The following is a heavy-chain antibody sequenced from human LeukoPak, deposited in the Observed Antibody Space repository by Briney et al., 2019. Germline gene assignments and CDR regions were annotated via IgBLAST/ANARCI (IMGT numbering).Heavy chain of an antibody. CDR3: ARDIPVGKYNWFDP. CDR1: GGSISSGGYY. J-gene: IGHJ5*02. V-gene: IGHV4-31*03. CDR2: IYYSGST. Sequence: PSETLSLTCTVSGGSISSGGYYWSWIRQHPGKGLESIGYIYYSGSTYYNPSLKSRVTISVDTSKNQFSLKLSSVTAADTAVYYCARDIPVGKYNWFDPWGQGTLVTVSS.